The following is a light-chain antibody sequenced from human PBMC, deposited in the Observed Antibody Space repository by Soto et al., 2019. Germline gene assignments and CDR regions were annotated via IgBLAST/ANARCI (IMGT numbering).Light chain of an antibody. Sequence: DIQMTQSPSTLSASVGDRVTITCRASQSISSWLAWYQQKPGKAPKLLIYKASSLESGVPSRFSGSGSGTEFTLTISSLQPDDFATYYCQQYDTWWTFGRGTKVEIK. CDR3: QQYDTWWT. J-gene: IGKJ1*01. CDR1: QSISSW. V-gene: IGKV1-5*03. CDR2: KAS.